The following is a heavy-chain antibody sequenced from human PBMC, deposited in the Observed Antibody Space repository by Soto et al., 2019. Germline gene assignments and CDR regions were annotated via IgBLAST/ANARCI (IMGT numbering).Heavy chain of an antibody. Sequence: SVKVSCKASGGTFSSYTISWVRQAPGQGLEWMGRIIPILGIANYAQKFQGRVTITADKSTSTAYMELSSLRAEDTAVYYCARENYYYDSNGYYRPWGQGTLVTVSS. D-gene: IGHD3-22*01. CDR1: GGTFSSYT. J-gene: IGHJ5*02. V-gene: IGHV1-69*04. CDR3: ARENYYYDSNGYYRP. CDR2: IIPILGIA.